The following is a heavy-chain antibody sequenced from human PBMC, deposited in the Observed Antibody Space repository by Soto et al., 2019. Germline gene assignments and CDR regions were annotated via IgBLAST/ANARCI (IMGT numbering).Heavy chain of an antibody. D-gene: IGHD3-10*01. V-gene: IGHV3-23*01. CDR2: LSGSGGTT. CDR1: GVTFSNYA. J-gene: IGHJ4*02. CDR3: AKQRADYGSGADTFYFDS. Sequence: GGSLRLSCTVSGVTFSNYAMNWVRHAPGKGLEWVSSLSGSGGTTYYADSVKGRFIISRDNSKNTLYLLMNSLRAEDTALYYCAKQRADYGSGADTFYFDSWGQGALVTVSS.